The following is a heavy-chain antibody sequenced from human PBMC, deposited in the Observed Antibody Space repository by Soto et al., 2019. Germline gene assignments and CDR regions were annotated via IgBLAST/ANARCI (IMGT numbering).Heavy chain of an antibody. V-gene: IGHV3-48*01. D-gene: IGHD3-22*01. CDR1: GFTFSTYS. CDR3: ARPTYYYDSSGPPAY. J-gene: IGHJ4*02. CDR2: ISSSSSTI. Sequence: EVQLVESGGGLVQPGGSLRLSCAASGFTFSTYSMNWLRQAPGRGLEWVSYISSSSSTIFYTDSVKGRFPVSRENAKNSLYLQMNSLRAEHPAVYYCARPTYYYDSSGPPAYWGQGTLVTVSS.